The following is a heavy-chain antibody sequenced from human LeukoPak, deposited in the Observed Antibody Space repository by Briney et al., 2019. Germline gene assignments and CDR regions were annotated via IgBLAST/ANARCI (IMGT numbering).Heavy chain of an antibody. V-gene: IGHV4-30-4*08. CDR3: ARAPAAAGTGDYFDY. CDR1: GGSISSGDYY. CDR2: IYYSGST. Sequence: SETLSLTCTVSGGSISSGDYYWSWIRQPPGKGLEWIGYIYYSGSTYYNPSLKSRVSISVDTSKNQFSLKLSSVTAADTAVYYCARAPAAAGTGDYFDYWGQGTLVTVSS. D-gene: IGHD6-13*01. J-gene: IGHJ4*02.